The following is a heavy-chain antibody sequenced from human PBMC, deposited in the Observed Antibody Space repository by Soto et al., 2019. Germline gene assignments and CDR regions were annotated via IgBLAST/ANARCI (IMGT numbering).Heavy chain of an antibody. CDR3: SRENPALGP. CDR2: IRTISSAI. J-gene: IGHJ5*02. Sequence: QLVESGGGLVQPGGSLRLSCAASGFTFSDYPMNWVRQAPGKGLEWVSSIRTISSAIYFADSVRDRFTISRDNARNPPVLPKTSPRDEDPAVYFCSRENPALGPWGQGTLVTVSS. V-gene: IGHV3-48*02. CDR1: GFTFSDYP.